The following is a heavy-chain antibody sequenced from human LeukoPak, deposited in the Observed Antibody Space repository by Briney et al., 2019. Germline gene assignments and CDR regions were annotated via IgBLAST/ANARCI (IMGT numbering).Heavy chain of an antibody. J-gene: IGHJ5*02. CDR3: AKEGPAAGTGTNWFDP. Sequence: GGSLRLSCAASGFIFSTYAMSWVRQAPGKGLEWVSGVSARGDNTYYADSVKGRFTISRDNSENTVYLQMNSLRAEDTAVYYCAKEGPAAGTGTNWFDPWGQGTLVTVSS. CDR1: GFIFSTYA. V-gene: IGHV3-23*01. D-gene: IGHD6-13*01. CDR2: VSARGDNT.